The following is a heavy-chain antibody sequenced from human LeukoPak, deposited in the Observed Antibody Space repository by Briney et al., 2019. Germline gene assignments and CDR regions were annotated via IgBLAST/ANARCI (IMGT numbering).Heavy chain of an antibody. CDR3: AKTSLSDPSGHYYYMDV. CDR1: GFTLSSYW. V-gene: IGHV3-74*01. D-gene: IGHD3-3*01. CDR2: IKSDGSTT. J-gene: IGHJ6*03. Sequence: GGSLRLSCAASGFTLSSYWMHWVRQAPGKGLVWVSRIKSDGSTTNYADSVKARFTISRDNSQNTVSLQLNNLRIEDTALYYCAKTSLSDPSGHYYYMDVWGKGTTVTVSS.